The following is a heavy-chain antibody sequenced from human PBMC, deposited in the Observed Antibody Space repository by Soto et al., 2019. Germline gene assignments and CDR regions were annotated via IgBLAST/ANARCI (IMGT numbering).Heavy chain of an antibody. J-gene: IGHJ4*02. CDR2: ISAYSGNT. CDR1: GCTFTSYG. CDR3: ARDNVVTAISDFDY. V-gene: IGHV1-18*04. Sequence: QVQLVQSGAEVKKPGASVKVSCKASGCTFTSYGISWVRQAPGQGLEWMGWISAYSGNTNYAQKLQGRVTMTTDTSTSTAYVEVRSLRSDDTAVYYCARDNVVTAISDFDYWGQGTLVTVSS. D-gene: IGHD2-21*02.